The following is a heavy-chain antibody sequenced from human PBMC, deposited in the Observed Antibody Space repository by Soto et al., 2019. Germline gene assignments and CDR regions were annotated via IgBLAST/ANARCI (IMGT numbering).Heavy chain of an antibody. CDR2: INHSGST. V-gene: IGHV4-34*01. D-gene: IGHD3-16*02. CDR1: GGSFSGYY. CDR3: ASLAYNYDYIWGSYRPEEFDY. J-gene: IGHJ4*02. Sequence: SETLSLTCAVYGGSFSGYYWSWIRQPPGKGLEWIGEINHSGSTNYNPSLKSRVTISVDTSKNQFSLKLSSVTAADTAVYYCASLAYNYDYIWGSYRPEEFDYWGQGTLVTAPQ.